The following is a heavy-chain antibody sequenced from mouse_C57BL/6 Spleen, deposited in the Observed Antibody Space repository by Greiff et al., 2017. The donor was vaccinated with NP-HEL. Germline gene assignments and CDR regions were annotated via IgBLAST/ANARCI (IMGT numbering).Heavy chain of an antibody. CDR1: GFTFSDYG. CDR2: ISSGCSTI. D-gene: IGHD2-14*01. J-gene: IGHJ4*01. V-gene: IGHV5-17*01. Sequence: EVKLMESGGGLVKPGGSLKISCAASGFTFSDYGMHWVRQAPEKGLEWVAYISSGCSTIYYADTVKGRFTIFRDNAKNTLFLQMTSLMSEDTAMYYCARDRMPYYAMDYWGQGTSVTVSS. CDR3: ARDRMPYYAMDY.